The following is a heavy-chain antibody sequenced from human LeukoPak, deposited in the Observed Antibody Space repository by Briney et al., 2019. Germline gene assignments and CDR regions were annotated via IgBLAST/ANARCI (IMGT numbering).Heavy chain of an antibody. J-gene: IGHJ4*02. V-gene: IGHV4-39*01. D-gene: IGHD4-17*01. CDR1: GGSISSRGYY. CDR2: IYYSGST. CDR3: ARHLYGDYGPFDS. Sequence: PSGSLSLTCTVSGGSISSRGYYWGWIRQPPGKGLEWSGSIYYSGSTYYNPSLRSRLTISVDTSKNQFPLKVSSATAADTALYYCARHLYGDYGPFDSWGQGTLVTVSS.